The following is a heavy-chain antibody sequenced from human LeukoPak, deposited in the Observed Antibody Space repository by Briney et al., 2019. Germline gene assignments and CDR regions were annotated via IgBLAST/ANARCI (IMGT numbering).Heavy chain of an antibody. D-gene: IGHD3-10*01. CDR2: IFISGGT. J-gene: IGHJ5*02. CDR1: GDSITSGSYY. V-gene: IGHV4-61*02. CDR3: ARDYYGSGNWFDP. Sequence: SQTLSLTCTVSGDSITSGSYYWSWIRQPAGKGLEWIGRIFISGGTNYNPSLRSRVTMSLDTSKNQFSLKLSSVTAADTAVYYCARDYYGSGNWFDPWGQGTLVTVSS.